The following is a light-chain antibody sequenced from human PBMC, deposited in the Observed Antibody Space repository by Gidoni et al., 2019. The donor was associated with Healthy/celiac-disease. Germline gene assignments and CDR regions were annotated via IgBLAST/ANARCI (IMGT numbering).Light chain of an antibody. CDR3: AAWDDSLNGSYV. Sequence: QSVLTQPPSASGTPGQRGTISCSGSSSNTGSNTVNWYQQLPGTAPKLLIYSNNQRPSGVPDRFSGSKSGTSASLAISGLQSEDEADYYCAAWDDSLNGSYVFGTGTKVTVL. CDR2: SNN. CDR1: SSNTGSNT. V-gene: IGLV1-44*01. J-gene: IGLJ1*01.